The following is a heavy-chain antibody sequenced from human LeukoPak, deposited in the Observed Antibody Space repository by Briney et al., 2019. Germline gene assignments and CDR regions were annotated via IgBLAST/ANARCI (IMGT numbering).Heavy chain of an antibody. V-gene: IGHV1-18*01. Sequence: ASVKVSCKASGYTFTSYGISWVRQAPGQGLEWMGWISAYNGNTNYAQKLQGRVTMTTDTSTSTAYMELRSLRSDDTAVYYCARAPEDGVVPAAADYWGQGTLVTVSS. CDR2: ISAYNGNT. CDR3: ARAPEDGVVPAAADY. D-gene: IGHD2-2*01. CDR1: GYTFTSYG. J-gene: IGHJ4*02.